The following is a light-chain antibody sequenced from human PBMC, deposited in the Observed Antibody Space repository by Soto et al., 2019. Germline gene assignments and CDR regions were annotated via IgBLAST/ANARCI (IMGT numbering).Light chain of an antibody. CDR3: PPYYGFLLIS. CDR1: QSVRTK. J-gene: IGKJ5*01. CDR2: GAS. V-gene: IGKV3-15*01. Sequence: VISQTQNTLYVSPAEGATLSCRASQSVRTKLAWYQRKAGQAPRLLIYGASTRATGIPDRFSGSGSGTEFTLTISCLHSEDLGICYSPPYYGFLLISSGQGRRL.